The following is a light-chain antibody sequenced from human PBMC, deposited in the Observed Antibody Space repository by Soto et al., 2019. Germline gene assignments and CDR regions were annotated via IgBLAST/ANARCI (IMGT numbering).Light chain of an antibody. Sequence: DIVMTQSPDSLPVSLGERATFNCKPSQSLLHTSNNKNYLAWYQQKPGQPPKLLIYWASTRESGVPDRFSGSGSGTDFTLTITSLQSEDVAIYYCQQYYDTPWTFGQGTKVEIK. J-gene: IGKJ1*01. CDR3: QQYYDTPWT. CDR1: QSLLHTSNNKNY. V-gene: IGKV4-1*01. CDR2: WAS.